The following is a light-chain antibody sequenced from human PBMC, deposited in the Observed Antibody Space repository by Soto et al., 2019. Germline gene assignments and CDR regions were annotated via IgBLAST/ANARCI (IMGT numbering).Light chain of an antibody. V-gene: IGKV1-5*03. J-gene: IGKJ1*01. CDR3: QHYNSYSEA. CDR2: KAS. CDR1: QTISSW. Sequence: DIPRTRAPSTLSRSVGDQVTITCRASQTISSWLAWYQQKPGKAPKLLIYKASTLKSGVPSRFSGSGSGTEFTLTISSLQPDDFATYYCQHYNSYSEAFGQRTKVDI.